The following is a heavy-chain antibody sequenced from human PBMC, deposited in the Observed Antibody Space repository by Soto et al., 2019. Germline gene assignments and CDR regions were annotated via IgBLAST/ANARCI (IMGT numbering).Heavy chain of an antibody. V-gene: IGHV3-7*01. CDR2: IKQDGSEK. D-gene: IGHD5-18*01. Sequence: GGSLRLSCAASGFTFSSYWMSWVRQAPGKGLEWVANIKQDGSEKYYVDSVKGRFTISRDNAKNSLYLQMNSLRAEDTAVYYCARDYSEIQLWLRYYYYGMDVWGQGTTVTVSS. CDR3: ARDYSEIQLWLRYYYYGMDV. J-gene: IGHJ6*02. CDR1: GFTFSSYW.